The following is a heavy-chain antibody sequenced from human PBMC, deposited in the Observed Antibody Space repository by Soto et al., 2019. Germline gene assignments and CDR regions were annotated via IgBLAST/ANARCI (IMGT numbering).Heavy chain of an antibody. Sequence: APRQGLEWMGWISAYNGNTNYAQKLQGRVTMTTDTSTSTAYMELRSLRSDDTAVYYCARVSDRRGAFDIWGQGTMVTVSS. V-gene: IGHV1-18*01. CDR2: ISAYNGNT. CDR3: ARVSDRRGAFDI. J-gene: IGHJ3*02.